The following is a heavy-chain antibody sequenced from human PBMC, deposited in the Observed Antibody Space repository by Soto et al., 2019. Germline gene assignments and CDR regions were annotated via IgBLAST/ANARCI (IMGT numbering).Heavy chain of an antibody. J-gene: IGHJ6*02. CDR2: IYKSGSA. CDR3: ARERHSGTWDHYYGMDV. CDR1: GDSIINSN. Sequence: PSETLSLTCTVSGDSIINSNWIWILQSPWKGLDWVGYIYKSGSANYNPSLKSRVTISVDTSRNQFSLKLTSVTAADTAVYYCARERHSGTWDHYYGMDVWGQGTTVTVSS. D-gene: IGHD1-26*01. V-gene: IGHV4-59*01.